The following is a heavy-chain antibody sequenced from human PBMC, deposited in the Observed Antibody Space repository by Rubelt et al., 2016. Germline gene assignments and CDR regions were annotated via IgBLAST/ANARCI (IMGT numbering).Heavy chain of an antibody. CDR2: INNDGSST. Sequence: VESGGGLVQPGGSLRLSCAASGFTFRNYWMHWVRQVPGKGLVWVSRINNDGSSTSYADSVKGRFTISRDNAKNSLYLQMNSLRAEDTAVSFCAREGAYYDSSGYSIPHVDYWGQGTLVTVSS. CDR3: AREGAYYDSSGYSIPHVDY. V-gene: IGHV3-74*01. D-gene: IGHD3-22*01. J-gene: IGHJ4*02. CDR1: GFTFRNYW.